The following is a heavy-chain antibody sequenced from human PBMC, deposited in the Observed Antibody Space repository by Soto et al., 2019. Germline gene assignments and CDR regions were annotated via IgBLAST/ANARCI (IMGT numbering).Heavy chain of an antibody. J-gene: IGHJ4*02. CDR1: GGTFSSYA. D-gene: IGHD3-22*01. Sequence: SVKVSCKASGGTFSSYAISWVRQAPGQGLEWMGGIIPIFGTANYAQKFQGRVTITADESTSTAYMELSSLRSEDTAVYYCARGFVGYYDSSVYGPPAYYFDYWGQGTRVTVP. V-gene: IGHV1-69*13. CDR2: IIPIFGTA. CDR3: ARGFVGYYDSSVYGPPAYYFDY.